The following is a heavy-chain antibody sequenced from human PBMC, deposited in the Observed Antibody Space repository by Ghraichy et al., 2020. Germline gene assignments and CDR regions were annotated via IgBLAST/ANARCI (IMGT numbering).Heavy chain of an antibody. V-gene: IGHV4-59*01. CDR3: ARSLSGFDSGDY. CDR1: GASISSDH. CDR2: MFYSGST. Sequence: SETLSLTCSVSGASISSDHWSWIRQPPGKGLEWIGYMFYSGSTNYNPSLKSRVTISVDTSKNQFSLKLSSVTAADTVVYYCARSLSGFDSGDYWGQGTLVTVSS. J-gene: IGHJ4*02. D-gene: IGHD5-12*01.